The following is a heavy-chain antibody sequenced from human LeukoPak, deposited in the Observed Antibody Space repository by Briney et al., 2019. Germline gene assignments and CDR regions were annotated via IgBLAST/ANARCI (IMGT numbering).Heavy chain of an antibody. D-gene: IGHD3-3*01. CDR1: GYTFTDYY. CDR2: INPNGGVT. Sequence: ASVKVSCKASGYTFTDYYIHWVRQAPGQGLEWMGWINPNGGVTKYAQKFVGRVTMTTDTSTSTAYMELRSLRSDDTAVYYCARDLDVVVPAGRPVTIFGVVPAYWGQGTLVTVSS. CDR3: ARDLDVVVPAGRPVTIFGVVPAY. V-gene: IGHV1-2*02. J-gene: IGHJ4*02.